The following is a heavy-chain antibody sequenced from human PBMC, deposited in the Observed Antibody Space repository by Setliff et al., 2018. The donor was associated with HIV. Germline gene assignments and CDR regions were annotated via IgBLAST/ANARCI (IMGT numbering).Heavy chain of an antibody. Sequence: LSLTCTVSGGSIRNGLYYWHWIRQPPGKGLEWIGSVYYSGSTHYKSSLKSRVTISVDTSKNQFSLRLSSVTAADTAVYYCARGGGPDTNFDSWGRGTLVTVSS. J-gene: IGHJ4*02. CDR3: ARGGGPDTNFDS. CDR2: VYYSGST. V-gene: IGHV4-39*07. CDR1: GGSIRNGLYY.